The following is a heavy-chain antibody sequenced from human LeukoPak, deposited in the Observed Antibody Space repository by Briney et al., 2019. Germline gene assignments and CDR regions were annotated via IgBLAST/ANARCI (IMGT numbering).Heavy chain of an antibody. D-gene: IGHD3-22*01. CDR3: ARDASTYYYDSSGYWGATYYYYYMDV. CDR1: GGSISSYY. J-gene: IGHJ6*03. CDR2: IYTSGST. Sequence: SETLSLTRTVSGGSISSYYWSWIRQPAGKGLEWIGRIYTSGSTNYNPSLKSRVTMSVDTSKNQFSPKLSSVTAADTAVYYCARDASTYYYDSSGYWGATYYYYYMDVWGKGTTVTISS. V-gene: IGHV4-4*07.